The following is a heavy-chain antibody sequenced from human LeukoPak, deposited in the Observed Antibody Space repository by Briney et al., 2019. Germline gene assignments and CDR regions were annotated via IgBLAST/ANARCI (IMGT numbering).Heavy chain of an antibody. J-gene: IGHJ4*02. CDR2: IYYSGST. CDR1: GGSISSYY. CDR3: ARGATVPRVDY. Sequence: SETLSLTCTVSGGSISSYYWSWIRQPPGKGLEWIGYIYYSGSTNYNPSLKSRVTISVDTSKNQFSLKLSSVTAADTAVYYCARGATVPRVDYWGQGTLVTVSS. D-gene: IGHD4-11*01. V-gene: IGHV4-59*12.